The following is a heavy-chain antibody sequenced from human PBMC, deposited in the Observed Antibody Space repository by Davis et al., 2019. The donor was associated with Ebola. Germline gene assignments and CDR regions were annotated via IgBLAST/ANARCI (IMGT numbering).Heavy chain of an antibody. V-gene: IGHV1-46*01. J-gene: IGHJ3*02. Sequence: ASVKVSCKASGYRFTSYYMHWVRQAPGQGLEWMGIINPITGRTNYAQNLQVRVNMTRDTSTSTVYMELGSLRSEDTAVYYCAREGGRYYDSSGYVFDIWGQGTMVKVSS. D-gene: IGHD3-22*01. CDR2: INPITGRT. CDR3: AREGGRYYDSSGYVFDI. CDR1: GYRFTSYY.